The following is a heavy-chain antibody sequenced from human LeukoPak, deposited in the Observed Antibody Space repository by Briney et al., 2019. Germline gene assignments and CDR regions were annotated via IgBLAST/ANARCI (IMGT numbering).Heavy chain of an antibody. CDR2: IIPISGTA. J-gene: IGHJ4*02. D-gene: IGHD1-14*01. V-gene: IGHV1-69*05. Sequence: SVKVSCKASGGTFSGYAISWVRQAPGQGLEWMGRIIPISGTANYAQKFQGRVTFTTDESTSTAYMELTSLRSEDTAVYYCARGGTFYRRTLLNYFDYWGQGSLVTVSS. CDR3: ARGGTFYRRTLLNYFDY. CDR1: GGTFSGYA.